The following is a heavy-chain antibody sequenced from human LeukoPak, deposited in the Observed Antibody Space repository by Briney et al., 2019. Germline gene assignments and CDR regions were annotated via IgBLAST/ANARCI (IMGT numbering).Heavy chain of an antibody. V-gene: IGHV3-21*01. J-gene: IGHJ6*02. CDR2: ISSSSSYI. Sequence: GXXLXLSCAASGFTFSSYTMNWVRQAPGKGLEWVSSISSSSSYIYYADSVKGRLTISRDNAKKSLYLQMNSLTADDTAVYYCARDPTPRYCSGGSCYTHYGMDVWGQGTTVTVSS. CDR3: ARDPTPRYCSGGSCYTHYGMDV. D-gene: IGHD2-15*01. CDR1: GFTFSSYT.